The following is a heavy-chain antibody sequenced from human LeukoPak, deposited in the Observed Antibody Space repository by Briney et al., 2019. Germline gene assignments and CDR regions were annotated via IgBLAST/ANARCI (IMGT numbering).Heavy chain of an antibody. CDR3: ARGAQWLYDY. Sequence: PSETLSLTCTVSGGSISSYYWSWIRQPAGKGLGWIGRIDTSGNTNYKPSLKSRVTMSVDTSKNQFSLKLSSVTAADTAVYYCARGAQWLYDYWGQGTLVTVSS. J-gene: IGHJ4*02. CDR1: GGSISSYY. D-gene: IGHD6-19*01. V-gene: IGHV4-4*07. CDR2: IDTSGNT.